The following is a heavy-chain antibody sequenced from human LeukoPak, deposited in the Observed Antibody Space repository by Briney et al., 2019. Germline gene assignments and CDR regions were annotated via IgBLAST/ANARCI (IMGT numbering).Heavy chain of an antibody. Sequence: HPGGSLRLSCAASGFTFSSYAMSWVRQAPGKGLEWVSAISGSGGSTYYADSVKGRFTISRDNSKNTLYLQMNSLRAEDTAVYYCAKLLARMTDYFDYWGQGTLVTVSS. CDR2: ISGSGGST. CDR1: GFTFSSYA. J-gene: IGHJ4*02. CDR3: AKLLARMTDYFDY. V-gene: IGHV3-23*01. D-gene: IGHD2-15*01.